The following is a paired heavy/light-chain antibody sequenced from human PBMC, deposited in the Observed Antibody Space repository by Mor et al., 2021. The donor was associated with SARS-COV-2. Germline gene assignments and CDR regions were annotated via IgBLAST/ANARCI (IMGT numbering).Heavy chain of an antibody. Sequence: EVQLVESGGGLVKPGGSLRLSCAASGFTFTNAWMSWVRQAPGKGLEWVGRIKSTTDGGTTDYAAPVKGRFTLSRDDSKNTLFLQMNSLKTEDTAVYYCVTDLPLDSSSLSYYYYGMDVWGQGTTVTVSS. J-gene: IGHJ6*02. CDR1: GFTFTNAW. D-gene: IGHD6-6*01. V-gene: IGHV3-15*01. CDR3: VTDLPLDSSSLSYYYYGMDV. CDR2: IKSTTDGGTT.
Light chain of an antibody. CDR1: QSLLHSSGYNY. V-gene: IGKV2-28*01. CDR2: LGS. J-gene: IGKJ2*01. CDR3: MQALRTPPYT. Sequence: DIVMTQSPLSLPVTPGEPASISCRSSQSLLHSSGYNYLDWYLQKPGQSPQLLIYLGSHRASGVPDRFSGSGSGTDFTLKINGVEAEDVGVYYCMQALRTPPYTFGQGTKLEIK.